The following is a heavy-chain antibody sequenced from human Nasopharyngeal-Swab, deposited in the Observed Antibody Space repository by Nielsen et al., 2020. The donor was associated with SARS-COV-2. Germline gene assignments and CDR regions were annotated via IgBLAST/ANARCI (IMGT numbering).Heavy chain of an antibody. CDR2: ISYDGSNK. CDR3: ARDRIPWYYYDSSGYSAGDY. V-gene: IGHV3-30*04. D-gene: IGHD3-22*01. Sequence: VRHAQGKGLEWGAVISYDGSNKYYADSVKGLFTISRDNSKNTLYLQMNSLRAEDTAVYYCARDRIPWYYYDSSGYSAGDYWGQGTLVTVSS. J-gene: IGHJ4*02.